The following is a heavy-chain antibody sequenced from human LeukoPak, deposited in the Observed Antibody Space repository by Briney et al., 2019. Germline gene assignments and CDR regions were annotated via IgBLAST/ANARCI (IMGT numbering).Heavy chain of an antibody. V-gene: IGHV4-30-2*01. Sequence: SETLSLSCAVSGGSISSGGYSWSWIRQPPGKGLEWIGYIYHSGSTYYNPSLKSRVTISVDRSKNQFSLKLSSVTAADTAVYYCARGELWYFDLWGRGTLVTVSS. J-gene: IGHJ2*01. CDR3: ARGELWYFDL. CDR2: IYHSGST. CDR1: GGSISSGGYS. D-gene: IGHD3-10*01.